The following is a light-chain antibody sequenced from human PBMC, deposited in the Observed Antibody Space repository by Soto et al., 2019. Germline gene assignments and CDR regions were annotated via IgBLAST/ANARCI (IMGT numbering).Light chain of an antibody. Sequence: DIQMTQSPSSLSASVGDRVTISCRAGQSISTYLNWYQQKPGTAPRLLIYSATSVKAGVPPRFSGSGSGRDCTLTISSLRPEDTAIYFCQQSYTSPPWTFGQGTKVEIK. J-gene: IGKJ1*01. CDR3: QQSYTSPPWT. CDR1: QSISTY. V-gene: IGKV1-39*01. CDR2: SAT.